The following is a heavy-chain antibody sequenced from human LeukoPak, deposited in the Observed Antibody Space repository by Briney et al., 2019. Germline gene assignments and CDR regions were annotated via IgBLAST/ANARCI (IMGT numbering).Heavy chain of an antibody. D-gene: IGHD4-17*01. V-gene: IGHV3-74*01. J-gene: IGHJ4*02. CDR1: RFTFSNYW. Sequence: GGSLRLSCATSRFTFSNYWMSWVRQAPGKGLVWVSRINSDGSSTSYADSVKGRFTISRDNAKNTLYLQMNSLRAEDTAVYYCARDGPGFYGDYQSFDYWGQGTLVTVSS. CDR2: INSDGSST. CDR3: ARDGPGFYGDYQSFDY.